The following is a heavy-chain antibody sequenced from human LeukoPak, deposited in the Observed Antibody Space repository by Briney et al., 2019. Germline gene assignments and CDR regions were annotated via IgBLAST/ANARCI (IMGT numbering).Heavy chain of an antibody. J-gene: IGHJ4*02. CDR1: GFTFSTYW. CDR2: INQDGSEK. Sequence: GGSLRPSCAASGFTFSTYWMSWVRQAPGKGPEWVANINQDGSEKYSVDSVKGRFTISRDNAKSSVYLQMNSLRVDDTAVYYCARDRALYDSRRGYYYTEDDYWGQGTLVTVS. D-gene: IGHD3-22*01. CDR3: ARDRALYDSRRGYYYTEDDY. V-gene: IGHV3-7*01.